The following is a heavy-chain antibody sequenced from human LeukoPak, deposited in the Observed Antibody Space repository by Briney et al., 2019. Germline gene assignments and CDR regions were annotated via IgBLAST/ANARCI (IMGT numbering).Heavy chain of an antibody. D-gene: IGHD3-10*01. V-gene: IGHV4-38-2*01. Sequence: SETLSLTCSVSGYSISSGYYWAWIRQPPGRGLEWIGSIYHSGGTYYNPSLKSRVSISVDTSKNHFSLILSSVTAADTAVYYCASSLRYYGYYWFDPWGQGTLVTVSS. CDR1: GYSISSGYY. CDR3: ASSLRYYGYYWFDP. J-gene: IGHJ5*02. CDR2: IYHSGGT.